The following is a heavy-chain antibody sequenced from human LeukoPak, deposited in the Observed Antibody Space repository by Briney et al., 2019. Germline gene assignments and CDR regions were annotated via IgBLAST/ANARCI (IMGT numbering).Heavy chain of an antibody. J-gene: IGHJ4*02. V-gene: IGHV1-3*02. CDR3: ARFMYCSSTSCYDY. D-gene: IGHD2-2*01. Sequence: ASVKVSCKASGYTFTNYAMHWVRQAPGHRLEWMGWSSAGNGNTKYSQEFQGRVTMTRDTSTSTAYMELSSLRSEDTAVYYCARFMYCSSTSCYDYWGQGTLVTVSS. CDR1: GYTFTNYA. CDR2: SSAGNGNT.